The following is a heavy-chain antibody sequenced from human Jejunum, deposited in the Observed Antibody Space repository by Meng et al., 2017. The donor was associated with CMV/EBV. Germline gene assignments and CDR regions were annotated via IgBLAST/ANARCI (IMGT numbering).Heavy chain of an antibody. Sequence: CAACGFDVNIYFMSWVRQSQGKGLEWVAGIYSGERTYNADSVKGRFTISRDSSRNTVYLQMNSLRAEDTAVYVCARVKSGGVGAGFDSWGQGTLVTVSS. CDR3: ARVKSGGVGAGFDS. CDR1: GFDVNIYF. J-gene: IGHJ4*02. D-gene: IGHD1-26*01. CDR2: IYSGERT. V-gene: IGHV3-53*01.